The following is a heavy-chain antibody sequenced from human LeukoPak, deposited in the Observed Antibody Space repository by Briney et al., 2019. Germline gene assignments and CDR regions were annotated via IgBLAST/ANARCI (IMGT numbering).Heavy chain of an antibody. Sequence: GGSLRLSCAASGFTFSSYWMHWVRQAPGKGLVWVSRINNDGSSTTYADSVKGRFTISRDNAKNSLYLQMNSLRAEDTAVYYCASKGATPVYWGQGTLVTVSS. CDR3: ASKGATPVY. CDR2: INNDGSST. D-gene: IGHD1-26*01. V-gene: IGHV3-74*01. J-gene: IGHJ4*02. CDR1: GFTFSSYW.